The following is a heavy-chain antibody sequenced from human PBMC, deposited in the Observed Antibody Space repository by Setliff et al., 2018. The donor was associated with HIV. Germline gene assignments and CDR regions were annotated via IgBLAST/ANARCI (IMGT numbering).Heavy chain of an antibody. Sequence: GASVKVSCKASGYTFTSYDINWVRQTTGQGLEWVGWMNPNSGITGYSQKFQGRVTMTRNTSISTAYMELSSLRSEDTAVYYCAREGDTTYNWFDPWGQGTLVTVS. J-gene: IGHJ5*02. CDR1: GYTFTSYD. D-gene: IGHD2-21*02. V-gene: IGHV1-8*01. CDR2: MNPNSGIT. CDR3: AREGDTTYNWFDP.